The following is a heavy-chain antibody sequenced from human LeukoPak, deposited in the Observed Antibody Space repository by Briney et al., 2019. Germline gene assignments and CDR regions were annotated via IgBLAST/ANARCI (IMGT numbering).Heavy chain of an antibody. J-gene: IGHJ4*02. D-gene: IGHD6-19*01. V-gene: IGHV3-30*02. CDR2: IRYDGSNK. CDR3: AKDPRTGAVSGIFYFDY. CDR1: GFTFSSYG. Sequence: PGGSLRLSCAASGFTFSSYGMHWVRQAPGKGLEWVAFIRYDGSNKYYADSLTGRFTISRDNSKNTLYLQMDSLRPEDTAVYYCAKDPRTGAVSGIFYFDYWGQGTLLTVSS.